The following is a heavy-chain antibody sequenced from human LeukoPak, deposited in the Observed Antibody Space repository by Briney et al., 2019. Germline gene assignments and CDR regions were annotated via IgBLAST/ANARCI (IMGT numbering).Heavy chain of an antibody. CDR2: IYGVDGT. CDR3: ASDLIY. CDR1: GVTASSQY. Sequence: GGSLRLSCAASGVTASSQYMNWVRRAPGKGLEWVSVIYGVDGTSYADSVKGRFTISRDNSKNTVYLQMNSLRAEDTAVYYCASDLIYWGQGTLVTVSS. J-gene: IGHJ4*02. V-gene: IGHV3-53*01.